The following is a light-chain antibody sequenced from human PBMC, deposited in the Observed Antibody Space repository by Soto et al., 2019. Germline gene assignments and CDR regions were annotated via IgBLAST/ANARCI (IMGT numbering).Light chain of an antibody. Sequence: DIQMAQSPSSVSASLGDGVTITCRASQSISSYLNWYQQKPGKAPKLLIYAASSLQSGVPSRFSGSGSGTDFTLNISSLQPEHFATYYCQQSYSAPWTFGQGTKVDIK. J-gene: IGKJ1*01. CDR3: QQSYSAPWT. CDR1: QSISSY. V-gene: IGKV1-39*01. CDR2: AAS.